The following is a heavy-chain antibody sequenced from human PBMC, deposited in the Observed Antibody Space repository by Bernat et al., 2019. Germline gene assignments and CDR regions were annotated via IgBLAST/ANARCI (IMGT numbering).Heavy chain of an antibody. D-gene: IGHD2-15*01. V-gene: IGHV3-15*07. J-gene: IGHJ4*02. CDR3: ARDRSGGVDY. CDR1: GFTFSNAW. Sequence: EVQLVESGGGLVKPGGSLRLSCAASGFTFSNAWMNWVRQAPGKGLEWVGRIKSKTDGGTTDYAAPVKGRFTISRDDSKNTLYLQMNSLRAEDTAVYYCARDRSGGVDYWGQGTLVTVSS. CDR2: IKSKTDGGTT.